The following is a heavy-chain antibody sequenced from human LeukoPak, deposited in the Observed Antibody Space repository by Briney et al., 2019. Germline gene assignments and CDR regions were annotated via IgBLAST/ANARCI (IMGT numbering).Heavy chain of an antibody. CDR2: IHPIGGST. J-gene: IGHJ4*02. Sequence: GASVKVSCKASGYIFTSHYIQWARQVPGQGLEWMGLIHPIGGSTTYAQRFRGRVTMTRDTATSTVYMELRSLRSEDTAIYYCARCDFNSGSYYFDYWGQGSMVTVSS. V-gene: IGHV1-46*01. D-gene: IGHD3-10*01. CDR3: ARCDFNSGSYYFDY. CDR1: GYIFTSHY.